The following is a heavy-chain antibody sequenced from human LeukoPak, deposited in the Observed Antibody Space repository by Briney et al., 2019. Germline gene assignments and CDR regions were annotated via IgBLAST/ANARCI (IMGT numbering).Heavy chain of an antibody. CDR3: AKDWMTHYDSSGYLPYFDY. D-gene: IGHD3-22*01. CDR2: ISGSGGST. Sequence: GGSLRLSCAASGFTFSSYWMHWVRQAPGKGLEWVSAISGSGGSTYYADSVKGRFTISRDNSKNTLYLQMNSLRAEDTAVYYCAKDWMTHYDSSGYLPYFDYWGQGTLVTVSS. J-gene: IGHJ4*02. CDR1: GFTFSSYW. V-gene: IGHV3-23*01.